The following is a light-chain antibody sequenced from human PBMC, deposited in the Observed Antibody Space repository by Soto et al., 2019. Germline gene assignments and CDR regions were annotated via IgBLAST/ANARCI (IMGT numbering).Light chain of an antibody. CDR2: EVS. V-gene: IGLV2-14*01. CDR1: SSDVGGYNY. CDR3: SSYTSRSTVI. Sequence: QSALTQPASVSGSPGQSITISCTGTSSDVGGYNYVSWYQQHPGKAPKLMIYEVSNRPSGVSNRFSGSRSANTASLTISGLQAEDEADYYCSSYTSRSTVIFGGGTKVTVL. J-gene: IGLJ2*01.